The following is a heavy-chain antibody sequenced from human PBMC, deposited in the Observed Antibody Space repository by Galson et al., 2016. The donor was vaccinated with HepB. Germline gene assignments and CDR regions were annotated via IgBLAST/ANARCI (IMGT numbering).Heavy chain of an antibody. D-gene: IGHD6-6*01. CDR2: IYPTDSDT. CDR1: GYSFTTYW. Sequence: QSGAEVKKPGESLKISCKGSGYSFTTYWIGWVRQMPGKGLEWMGIIYPTDSDTPYSPSFQGQVTNSADKSISTAYLQWSSLKASDTAMYYCATRIAAHNWFDPWGQGTLVTVSS. CDR3: ATRIAAHNWFDP. V-gene: IGHV5-51*01. J-gene: IGHJ5*02.